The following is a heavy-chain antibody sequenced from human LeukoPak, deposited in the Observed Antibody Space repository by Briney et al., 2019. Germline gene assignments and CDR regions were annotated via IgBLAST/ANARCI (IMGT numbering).Heavy chain of an antibody. CDR2: INPNSGGT. Sequence: VSVKVSCKASGYTFTGYYMHWVRQAPGQGLEWMGRINPNSGGTNYAQKFQGRVTMARDTSISTAYIELGRLRSDDTAVYYCARDLTMVRGVIITWAGSDDAFDIWGQGTMVTVSS. CDR1: GYTFTGYY. J-gene: IGHJ3*02. D-gene: IGHD3-10*01. V-gene: IGHV1-2*06. CDR3: ARDLTMVRGVIITWAGSDDAFDI.